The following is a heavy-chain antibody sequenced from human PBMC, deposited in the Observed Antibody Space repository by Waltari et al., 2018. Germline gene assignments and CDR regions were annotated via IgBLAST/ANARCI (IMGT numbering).Heavy chain of an antibody. CDR2: ISPTATT. Sequence: EVRLVESGGGLVQPGGSLRLSCAASGFTFSTYEMNWVRQAPGKGLVWISYISPTATTLYADSVKGRFTISRDNARSSLFLQMNNLRVEDTAVYFCVREDDRGASYFWGQGALVTVSS. D-gene: IGHD3-9*01. J-gene: IGHJ4*02. CDR1: GFTFSTYE. CDR3: VREDDRGASYF. V-gene: IGHV3-48*03.